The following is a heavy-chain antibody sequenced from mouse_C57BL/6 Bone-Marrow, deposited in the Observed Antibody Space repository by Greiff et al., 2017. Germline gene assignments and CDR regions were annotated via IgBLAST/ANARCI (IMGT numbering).Heavy chain of an antibody. CDR3: ASHRYDGDY. V-gene: IGHV5-4*01. Sequence: EVQLVESGGGLVKPGGSLKLSCAASGFTFSSYAMSWVRQTPEKRLEWVATISDGGSYTYYPDNVKGRFTISRDNAKNNLYLQMSHLKSEDTAMYYCASHRYDGDYWGQGTTLTVSS. J-gene: IGHJ2*01. D-gene: IGHD2-3*01. CDR1: GFTFSSYA. CDR2: ISDGGSYT.